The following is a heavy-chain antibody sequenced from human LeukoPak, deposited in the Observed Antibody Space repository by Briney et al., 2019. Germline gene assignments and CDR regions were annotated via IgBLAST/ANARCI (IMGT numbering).Heavy chain of an antibody. CDR3: AKGEVVPAAMRYYGMDV. D-gene: IGHD2-2*01. J-gene: IGHJ6*02. Sequence: GGSLRLSCAASGFTFSSYAMSWVRQAPGKGLEWVSAISGSGGSTYYADSVKGRFTISRDNSKNTLYLQMNSLRAEDTAVYYCAKGEVVPAAMRYYGMDVWGQGTTVTVSS. CDR1: GFTFSSYA. CDR2: ISGSGGST. V-gene: IGHV3-23*01.